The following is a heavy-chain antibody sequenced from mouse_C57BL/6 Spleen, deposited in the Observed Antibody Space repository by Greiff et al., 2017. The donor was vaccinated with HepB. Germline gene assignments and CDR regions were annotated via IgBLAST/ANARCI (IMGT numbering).Heavy chain of an antibody. CDR1: GFTFSDYG. CDR3: ARYGSSLGYAMEY. CDR2: ISIGSSTI. D-gene: IGHD1-1*01. J-gene: IGHJ4*01. V-gene: IGHV5-17*01. Sequence: EVQLQESGGGLVKPGGSLKLSCAASGFTFSDYGMHWVRQAPEKGLEWVAYISIGSSTIYYADTVKGRFTISRDNAKHTLFLQMTSLRSEDTAMYDCARYGSSLGYAMEYWGQGTSVTVSS.